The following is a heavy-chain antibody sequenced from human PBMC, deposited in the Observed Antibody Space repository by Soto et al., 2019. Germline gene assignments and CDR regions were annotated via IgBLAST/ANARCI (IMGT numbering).Heavy chain of an antibody. CDR3: AKDQGIAASHGID. J-gene: IGHJ3*01. CDR2: ISNDGSDK. CDR1: GFTFNNYG. D-gene: IGHD6-13*01. V-gene: IGHV3-30*18. Sequence: QVQLVESGGGVVQPGTSLRLSCAASGFTFNNYGMHWVRQAPGTGLEWVAAISNDGSDKYYADSVKGRLTISRDNSKNTLYLQMDSLSAEDKAVYYCAKDQGIAASHGIDWGQGTMVTVSS.